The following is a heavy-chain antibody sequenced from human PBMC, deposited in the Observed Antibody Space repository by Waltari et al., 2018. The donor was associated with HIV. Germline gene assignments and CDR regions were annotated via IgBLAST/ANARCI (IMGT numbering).Heavy chain of an antibody. V-gene: IGHV4-4*02. CDR3: ARVVSRDSGSAWFDP. CDR2: MDDSGNT. Sequence: QVQLQESGPGLVKPSETLSLTCAVSGGSITPYNWWTWVRQPPGKVLEWIGAMDDSGNTNDSSSLKSRVTMARDKTKKQFSLKRRSVTAADTAVYDSARVVSRDSGSAWFDPWGQGTLVTVSS. J-gene: IGHJ5*02. D-gene: IGHD3-22*01. CDR1: GGSITPYNW.